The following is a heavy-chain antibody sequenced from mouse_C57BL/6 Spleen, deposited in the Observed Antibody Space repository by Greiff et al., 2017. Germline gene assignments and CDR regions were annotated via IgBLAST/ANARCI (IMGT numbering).Heavy chain of an antibody. D-gene: IGHD1-1*01. CDR3: ARCTTVPLDAMDY. Sequence: QVQLQQSGAELVKPGASVKISCKPSGYAFSSSWMNWVKQRPGKGLEWIGQIYPGDGDTNYNGKFKGKATLTADKSSSTAYMQLSSLTSEDSAVYFCARCTTVPLDAMDYWGQGTSVTVSS. V-gene: IGHV1-80*01. CDR1: GYAFSSSW. J-gene: IGHJ4*01. CDR2: IYPGDGDT.